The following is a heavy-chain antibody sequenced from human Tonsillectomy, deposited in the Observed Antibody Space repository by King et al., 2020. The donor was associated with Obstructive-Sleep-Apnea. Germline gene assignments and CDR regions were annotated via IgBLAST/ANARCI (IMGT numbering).Heavy chain of an antibody. CDR3: AKDLGGVTALDGMDV. Sequence: VQLVESGGGVVQPGRSLRLSCAASGFIFSSYGMHWVRQAPGKGLEWVAVISDDGSKKYYADSVNGRFTISRDNSKYTLYLQMNSLRVEDTAEYYCAKDLGGVTALDGMDVWGQGTTVTVSS. CDR1: GFIFSSYG. CDR2: ISDDGSKK. D-gene: IGHD3-3*01. J-gene: IGHJ6*02. V-gene: IGHV3-30*18.